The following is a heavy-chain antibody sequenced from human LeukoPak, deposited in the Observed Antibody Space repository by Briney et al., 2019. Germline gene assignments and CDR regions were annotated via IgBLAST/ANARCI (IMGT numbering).Heavy chain of an antibody. CDR2: IAPSESYT. J-gene: IGHJ4*02. V-gene: IGHV5-10-1*01. Sequence: GDPLSTSGKASGYSFTSYWFSGVRQMPGKGREWMGKIAPSESYTPYSAHVQGHVNISADKSISRTYRQWSSLKASDTAMYYCARQGILAVAGRLNLDYWGQGTLVTVSS. CDR3: ARQGILAVAGRLNLDY. CDR1: GYSFTSYW. D-gene: IGHD6-19*01.